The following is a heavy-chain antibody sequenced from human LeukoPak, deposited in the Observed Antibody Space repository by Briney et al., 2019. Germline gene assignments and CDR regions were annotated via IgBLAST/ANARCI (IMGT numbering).Heavy chain of an antibody. V-gene: IGHV3-48*02. D-gene: IGHD6-13*01. CDR2: ISSSSSWI. CDR1: GFTFSGYD. Sequence: GGSLRLSCEASGFTFSGYDMNWVRQAPGKGLEWVSHISSSSSWIYYADSVKGRFTISRDNAKKSLHLQMNSLRDEDTAVYYCARDGTREQQVVPSDYWGQGTLVTVSS. CDR3: ARDGTREQQVVPSDY. J-gene: IGHJ4*02.